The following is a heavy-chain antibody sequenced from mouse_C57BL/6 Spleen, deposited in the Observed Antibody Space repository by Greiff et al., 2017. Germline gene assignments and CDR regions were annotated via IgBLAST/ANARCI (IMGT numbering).Heavy chain of an antibody. V-gene: IGHV1-7*01. CDR2: INTSSGYT. Sequence: QVQLKESGAELAKPGASVKLSCKASGYTFTSYWMHWVTPRPGQGLEWIGYINTSSGYTKYNQKFKDKATLTADKSSSTAYMLLSSLTYEDSAVYYCARDSNYAMDYWGQGTSVTVSS. J-gene: IGHJ4*01. CDR1: GYTFTSYW. D-gene: IGHD2-5*01. CDR3: ARDSNYAMDY.